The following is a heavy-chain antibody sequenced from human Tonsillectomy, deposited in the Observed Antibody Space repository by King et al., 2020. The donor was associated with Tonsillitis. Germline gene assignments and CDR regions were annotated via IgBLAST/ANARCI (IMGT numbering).Heavy chain of an antibody. CDR2: ISYDGTYK. D-gene: IGHD2/OR15-2a*01. CDR1: GFTFSGFA. J-gene: IGHJ4*02. CDR3: AREIRGYYAAV. Sequence: VQLVESGGGVVQPGRSLRLSCAASGFTFSGFAMHWVRQAPGKGLEWVALISYDGTYKYYADSVKGRFTISRDNSDSTLYLQMNSLGPEDTAVYYCAREIRGYYAAVWGQGTLVTVSS. V-gene: IGHV3-30-3*01.